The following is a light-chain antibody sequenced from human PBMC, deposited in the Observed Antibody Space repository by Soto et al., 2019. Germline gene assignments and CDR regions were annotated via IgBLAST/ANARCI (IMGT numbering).Light chain of an antibody. CDR3: SSYISSNTQV. J-gene: IGLJ1*01. Sequence: QSALTQPASVSGSPGQSITISCTGTSSDVGGYNYVSWYQQHPGKAPKLMIYEVTNRPSGVSNRFSGSQSGNTASLTISGLQSEDEAEYYCSSYISSNTQVFGTGTKVTAL. CDR2: EVT. CDR1: SSDVGGYNY. V-gene: IGLV2-14*01.